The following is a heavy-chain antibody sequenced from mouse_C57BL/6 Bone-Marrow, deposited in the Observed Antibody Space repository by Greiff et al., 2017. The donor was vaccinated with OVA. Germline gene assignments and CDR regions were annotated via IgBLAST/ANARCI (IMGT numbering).Heavy chain of an antibody. J-gene: IGHJ3*01. D-gene: IGHD1-1*01. Sequence: EVKLMESGGGLVKPGGSLKLSCAASGFTFSSYAMSWVRQTPEKRLEWVATISDGGSYTYYPDNVKGRFTISRDNAKNNLYLQMSHLKSEDTAMYYCARGGITTVVPFAYWGQGTLVTVSA. CDR2: ISDGGSYT. CDR1: GFTFSSYA. V-gene: IGHV5-4*03. CDR3: ARGGITTVVPFAY.